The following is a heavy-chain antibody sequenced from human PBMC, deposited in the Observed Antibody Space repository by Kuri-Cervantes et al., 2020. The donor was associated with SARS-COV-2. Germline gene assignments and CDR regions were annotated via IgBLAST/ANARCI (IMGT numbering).Heavy chain of an antibody. Sequence: SETLSLTCAVYGGSFSGYYWSWIRQPPGKGLEWIGEINHSGSTNYNPSLKSRVTISVDTSKNQFSLKLSSVTAADTAVYYCARGLRGVVLAAITVDYWGQGTLVTVSS. CDR2: INHSGST. CDR1: GGSFSGYY. V-gene: IGHV4-34*01. CDR3: ARGLRGVVLAAITVDY. D-gene: IGHD2-2*01. J-gene: IGHJ4*02.